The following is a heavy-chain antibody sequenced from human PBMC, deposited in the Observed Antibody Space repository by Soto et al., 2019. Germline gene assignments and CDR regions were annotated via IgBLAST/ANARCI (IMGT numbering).Heavy chain of an antibody. CDR3: ARGENYDFWSGYLGFDY. D-gene: IGHD3-3*01. Sequence: QVQLVESGGGVVQPGRSLRLSCAASGFTFSSYGMHWVRQAPGKGLEWVAVIWYDGSNKYYADSVKGRFTISRDNSKNTLYLQMNSLRAEDTAVYYCARGENYDFWSGYLGFDYWGQGTLVTVSS. J-gene: IGHJ4*02. CDR2: IWYDGSNK. V-gene: IGHV3-33*01. CDR1: GFTFSSYG.